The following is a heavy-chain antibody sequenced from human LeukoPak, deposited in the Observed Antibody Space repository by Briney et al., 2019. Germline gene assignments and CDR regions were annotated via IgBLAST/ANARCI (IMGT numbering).Heavy chain of an antibody. CDR1: GFTFSSYW. J-gene: IGHJ4*02. D-gene: IGHD1-26*01. CDR3: VRVVHSWDLGY. Sequence: PGGSLRLSCAASGFTFSSYWMHWVRQAPGKGLVWVSHINGDGSTIRYVGSVEGRFTISRDSAKNTLYLQMNSLRAEDTAVYYCVRVVHSWDLGYWGQGTLVTVSS. V-gene: IGHV3-74*01. CDR2: INGDGSTI.